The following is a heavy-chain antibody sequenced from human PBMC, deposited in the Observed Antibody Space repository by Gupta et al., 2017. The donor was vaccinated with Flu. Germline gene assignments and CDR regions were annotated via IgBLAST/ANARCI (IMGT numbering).Heavy chain of an antibody. Sequence: QVQLMQSGSEVTKPGASVKVSCKASGYAFTGYFIHWVRQAPGQGLEWMGWMSPDSAATKFAQRFEGRVTMTRDTAITTAYMELNRLTVDDTAVYYCARGWDAGNGGSCHSCYYYGVDVWGQGTTVTVSS. J-gene: IGHJ6*02. D-gene: IGHD2-15*01. V-gene: IGHV1-2*02. CDR1: GYAFTGYF. CDR2: MSPDSAAT. CDR3: ARGWDAGNGGSCHSCYYYGVDV.